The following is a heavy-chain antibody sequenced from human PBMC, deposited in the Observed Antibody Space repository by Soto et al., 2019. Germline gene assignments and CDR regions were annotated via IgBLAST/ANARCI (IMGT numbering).Heavy chain of an antibody. CDR1: GGTFSSYS. V-gene: IGHV1-69*01. J-gene: IGHJ4*02. D-gene: IGHD1-26*01. CDR3: ARDGGRHSGGIDY. CDR2: IIPIFGTA. Sequence: QVQLVQSGAEVKKPGSSVKVSCTASGGTFSSYSINWVRQAPGQGLEWMGEIIPIFGTANYAQKFQGRVTITVDESTSTAYMELSSLRSEDTAVYYCARDGGRHSGGIDYWGQGTLVTVSS.